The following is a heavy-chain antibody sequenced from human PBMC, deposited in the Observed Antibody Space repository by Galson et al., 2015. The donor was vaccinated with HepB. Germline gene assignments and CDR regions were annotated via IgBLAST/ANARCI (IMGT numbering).Heavy chain of an antibody. CDR3: ARRSDGFDI. V-gene: IGHV5-51*01. CDR1: GYSFTSYW. J-gene: IGHJ3*02. Sequence: QSGAEVKKPGESLRISCKGSGYSFTSYWIGWVRQMPGKGLECMGIIYPGDSDIRYSPSFRGQVTISADKSISTTYLQWRSLKASDTAIYYCARRSDGFDIWGQGTTITVSS. CDR2: IYPGDSDI.